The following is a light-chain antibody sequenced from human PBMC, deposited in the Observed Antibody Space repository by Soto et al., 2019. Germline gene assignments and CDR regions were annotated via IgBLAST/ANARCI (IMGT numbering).Light chain of an antibody. Sequence: ENVLTQSPGALSLSPGENATLSCRTSQSVSAYFAWYQQKLGQAPRLLLYDASTRATGIPTRFSGSGSGTDFTLTISRLEPEDFAVYYCQQRGTWPPSFGQGTKVEV. CDR1: QSVSAY. CDR3: QQRGTWPPS. CDR2: DAS. J-gene: IGKJ1*01. V-gene: IGKV3-11*01.